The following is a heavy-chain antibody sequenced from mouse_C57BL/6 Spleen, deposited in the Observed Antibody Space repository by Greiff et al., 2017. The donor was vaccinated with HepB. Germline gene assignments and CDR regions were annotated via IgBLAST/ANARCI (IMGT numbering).Heavy chain of an antibody. V-gene: IGHV1-54*01. CDR1: GYAFTNYL. CDR2: INPGSGGT. D-gene: IGHD1-2*01. J-gene: IGHJ4*01. CDR3: ARWVLRPYYAMDY. Sequence: VQLQQSGAELVRPGTSVKVSCKASGYAFTNYLIEWVKQRPGQGLEWIGVINPGSGGTNYNEKFKGKATLTADKSSSTAYMQLSSLTSEDSAVYFCARWVLRPYYAMDYWGQGTSVTVSS.